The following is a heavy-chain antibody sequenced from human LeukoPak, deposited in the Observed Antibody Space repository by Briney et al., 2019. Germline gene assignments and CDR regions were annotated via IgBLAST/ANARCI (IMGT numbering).Heavy chain of an antibody. CDR3: ARDRRVGTSCYSS. CDR2: IIPILGIA. V-gene: IGHV1-69*04. Sequence: ASVKVSCKASGGTFSSYTISWVRQAPGQGLEWMGRIIPILGIANYAQKFQGRVTITADKSTSTAYMELSSLRSEDTAVYYCARDRRVGTSCYSSWGQGTLVTVSP. CDR1: GGTFSSYT. J-gene: IGHJ4*02. D-gene: IGHD2-2*02.